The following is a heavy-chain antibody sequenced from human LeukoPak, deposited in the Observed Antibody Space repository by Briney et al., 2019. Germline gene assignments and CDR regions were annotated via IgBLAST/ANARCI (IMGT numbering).Heavy chain of an antibody. CDR1: GGSCSGYY. J-gene: IGHJ6*02. CDR2: INHSGST. D-gene: IGHD3-22*01. Sequence: SETLSLTCAVYGGSCSGYYWSWIRQHPGKGLEWIGEINHSGSTNYNPSLKSRVTISVDTSKNQFSLKLSSVTAADTAVYYCARAPWYYDRDIYYYYGMDVWGQGTTVTVSS. V-gene: IGHV4-34*01. CDR3: ARAPWYYDRDIYYYYGMDV.